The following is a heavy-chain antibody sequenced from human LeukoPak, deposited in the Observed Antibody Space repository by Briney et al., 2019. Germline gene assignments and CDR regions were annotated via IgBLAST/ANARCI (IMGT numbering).Heavy chain of an antibody. CDR3: ARGSGGVGASLPY. V-gene: IGHV3-69-1*01. CDR2: ISSTNTI. Sequence: GGSLRLSCAASGFTFSDYYMNWVRQAPGKGLEWVSYISSTNTIYYADSVKGRFTISRDNAKNSLYLQMNSLRAEDTAMYYCARGSGGVGASLPYWGQGALVTVSS. J-gene: IGHJ4*02. D-gene: IGHD1-26*01. CDR1: GFTFSDYY.